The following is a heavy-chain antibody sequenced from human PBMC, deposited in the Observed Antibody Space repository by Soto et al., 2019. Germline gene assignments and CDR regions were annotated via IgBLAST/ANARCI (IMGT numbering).Heavy chain of an antibody. CDR2: ISAYNGNT. CDR1: GYTFTSCG. Sequence: ASVKVSCKASGYTFTSCGISWVRQAPGQGLEWMGWISAYNGNTNYAQKLQGRVTMTTDTSTSTAYMELRSLRSDDTAVYYCAXDHWPYCSSTSCYDAFDIWGQGAMVTVS. CDR3: AXDHWPYCSSTSCYDAFDI. J-gene: IGHJ3*02. V-gene: IGHV1-18*01. D-gene: IGHD2-2*01.